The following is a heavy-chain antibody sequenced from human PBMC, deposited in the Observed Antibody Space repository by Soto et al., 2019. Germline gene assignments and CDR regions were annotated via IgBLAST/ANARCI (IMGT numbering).Heavy chain of an antibody. Sequence: ASVNVSCKASGYTFTSYGISWVRQAPGQGLEWMGWISAYNGNTNYAQKLQGRVTMTTDTSTSTAYMELRSLRSDDTAVYYCARARGVAAAGLYFDYWGQGPLVTVSS. D-gene: IGHD6-13*01. CDR1: GYTFTSYG. V-gene: IGHV1-18*01. CDR2: ISAYNGNT. J-gene: IGHJ4*02. CDR3: ARARGVAAAGLYFDY.